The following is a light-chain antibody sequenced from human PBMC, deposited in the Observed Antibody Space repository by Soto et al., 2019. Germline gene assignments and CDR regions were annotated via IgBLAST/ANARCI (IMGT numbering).Light chain of an antibody. CDR3: QQYNSYWT. Sequence: DIQMTQSPSTLSASVGDRVTITCRASQSISSRLAWYQQKPGKAPKLLIYKASSLESGVPSRFSGSGSVTEFTLTISSLQPDDFATYYSQQYNSYWTFGQGTKVEIK. CDR2: KAS. V-gene: IGKV1-5*03. J-gene: IGKJ1*01. CDR1: QSISSR.